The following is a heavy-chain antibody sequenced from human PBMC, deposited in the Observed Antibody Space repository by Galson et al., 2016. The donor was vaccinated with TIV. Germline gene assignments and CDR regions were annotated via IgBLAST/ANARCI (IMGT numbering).Heavy chain of an antibody. CDR3: ARSLTSDYGDPLDC. CDR2: ISNDGNTK. D-gene: IGHD4-17*01. J-gene: IGHJ4*02. V-gene: IGHV3-30-3*01. CDR1: GFTFNTYA. Sequence: SLRLSCAASGFTFNTYAIHWVRQAPGKGLEWVAVISNDGNTKHYADSVKGRFTISRDNSKNTGFLQMNSLRPEDTGLYYCARSLTSDYGDPLDCWGQGTLVTASS.